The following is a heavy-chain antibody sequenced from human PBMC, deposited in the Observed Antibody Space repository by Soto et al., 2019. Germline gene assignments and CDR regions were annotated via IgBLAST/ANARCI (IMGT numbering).Heavy chain of an antibody. Sequence: PSETLSLTCTVSGGSISSYYWSWIRQPPGKGLEWIGYFYYSGSTNYNPSLKSLVTISVDTSKNQFSLKLSSVTAADTAVYYCARDQTPPPNYDFWSGYYTGDAFDIWGQGTMVTVSS. J-gene: IGHJ3*02. CDR1: GGSISSYY. D-gene: IGHD3-3*01. CDR2: FYYSGST. CDR3: ARDQTPPPNYDFWSGYYTGDAFDI. V-gene: IGHV4-59*01.